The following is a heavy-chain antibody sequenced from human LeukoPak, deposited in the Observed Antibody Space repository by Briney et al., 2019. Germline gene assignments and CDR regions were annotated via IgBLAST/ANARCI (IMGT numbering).Heavy chain of an antibody. Sequence: GGSLRLSCAASGFTVSSNYMSWVRQAPGKGLEWVSVMYSGGKTYYADSVKGRFTISRDNSKNTLHLQMNSLRAEDTAVYYCVREGYNDTWYRSWGQGTLVTVSS. CDR2: MYSGGKT. D-gene: IGHD1-26*01. CDR1: GFTVSSNY. V-gene: IGHV3-53*01. J-gene: IGHJ5*02. CDR3: VREGYNDTWYRS.